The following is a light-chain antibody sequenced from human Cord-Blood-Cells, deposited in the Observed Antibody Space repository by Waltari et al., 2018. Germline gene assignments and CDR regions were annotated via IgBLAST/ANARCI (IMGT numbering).Light chain of an antibody. V-gene: IGKV1-39*01. Sequence: DIQMTQSPSSLSASVGDRVTITCRASQSISSYLNWYQQKPGKAPKLLIYAASNLQSGVPSRFSGNGSGTDFTLTISSLQPEAFATYYCQQRYSTPYTFGQGTKLEIK. J-gene: IGKJ2*01. CDR1: QSISSY. CDR3: QQRYSTPYT. CDR2: AAS.